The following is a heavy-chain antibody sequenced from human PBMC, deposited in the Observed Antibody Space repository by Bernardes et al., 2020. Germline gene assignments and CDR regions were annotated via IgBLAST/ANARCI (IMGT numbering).Heavy chain of an antibody. V-gene: IGHV4-31*01. CDR1: GGSISSGGYY. J-gene: IGHJ4*02. D-gene: IGHD6-13*01. Sequence: SETLSLTCTVSGGSISSGGYYWSWIRQHPGKGLEWIGYIYYSGSTYYNPSLKSLVTISVDTSKNQFSLKLSSVTAADTAVYYCARARSEQQLVDYWGQGTLVTVSS. CDR3: ARARSEQQLVDY. CDR2: IYYSGST.